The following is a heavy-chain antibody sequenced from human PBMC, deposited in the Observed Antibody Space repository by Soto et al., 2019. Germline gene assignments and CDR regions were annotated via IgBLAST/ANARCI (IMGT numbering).Heavy chain of an antibody. V-gene: IGHV4-31*03. Sequence: SETLSLTCTVSGGSISSGNYYWGWIRQHPGKGLEWIGYIYYSGSTYYNPSLKSRVTISVDTSKNQFSLKLSSVTAADTAVYYCASTYYNASSGPFDYWGQGTLVTVSS. CDR2: IYYSGST. CDR1: GGSISSGNYY. D-gene: IGHD3-22*01. J-gene: IGHJ4*02. CDR3: ASTYYNASSGPFDY.